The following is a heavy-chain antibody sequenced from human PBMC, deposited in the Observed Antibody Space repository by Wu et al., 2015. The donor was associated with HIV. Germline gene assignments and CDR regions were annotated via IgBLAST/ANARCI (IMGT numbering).Heavy chain of an antibody. J-gene: IGHJ5*02. Sequence: QVQLVQSGAEVKKPGASVKVSCEASGYILTSYPIGWVRQAPGQRLEWMGWINPYTGHTKSAQKFQGRVTMTTDTSSNTAYMEVRSLRSDDTAVYFCARVEFDSGWYNWFDPWGQGTLVTVSS. CDR3: ARVEFDSGWYNWFDP. CDR1: GYILTSYP. D-gene: IGHD6-19*01. CDR2: INPYTGHT. V-gene: IGHV1-18*01.